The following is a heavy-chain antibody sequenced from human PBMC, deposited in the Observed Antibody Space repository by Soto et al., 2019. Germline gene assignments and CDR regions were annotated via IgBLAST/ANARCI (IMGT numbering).Heavy chain of an antibody. Sequence: PSETLSLTCAVYGGSFSGYYWSWIRQPPGKGLEWIGEINHSGSTNYNPSLKSRVTISVDTSKNQFSLKLSSVTAADTAVYYCARALPPLRYFDWLSRGFDPWGQGTLVTVSS. D-gene: IGHD3-9*01. CDR1: GGSFSGYY. CDR2: INHSGST. J-gene: IGHJ5*02. V-gene: IGHV4-34*01. CDR3: ARALPPLRYFDWLSRGFDP.